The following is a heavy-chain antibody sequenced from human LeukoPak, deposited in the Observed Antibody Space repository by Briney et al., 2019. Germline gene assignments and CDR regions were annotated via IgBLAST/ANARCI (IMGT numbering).Heavy chain of an antibody. Sequence: SQTLSLTCAISGDSVSSNSAAWNWIRRSPSRGLEWLGRTYYRSKWYNDYAVSVKSRITINPDTSKNQFSLQLNSVTPEDTAVYYCARGTRRLPYDFWSGYCPDYWGQGTLVTVSS. J-gene: IGHJ4*02. CDR3: ARGTRRLPYDFWSGYCPDY. CDR2: TYYRSKWYN. V-gene: IGHV6-1*01. D-gene: IGHD3-3*01. CDR1: GDSVSSNSAA.